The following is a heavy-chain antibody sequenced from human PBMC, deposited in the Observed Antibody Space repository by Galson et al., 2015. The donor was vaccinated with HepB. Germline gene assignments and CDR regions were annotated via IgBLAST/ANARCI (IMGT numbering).Heavy chain of an antibody. J-gene: IGHJ4*02. CDR1: GGSFSGYY. CDR3: ARARGSAAGTSNYFDS. V-gene: IGHV4-34*01. D-gene: IGHD6-13*01. CDR2: INHSGST. Sequence: TLSLTCAVYGGSFSGYYWSWIRQPPGKGLEWIGEINHSGSTNYNPSLKSRVTISVDTSKNQFSLKVTSVTAADTAVYYCARARGSAAGTSNYFDSWGQGTPVTVSS.